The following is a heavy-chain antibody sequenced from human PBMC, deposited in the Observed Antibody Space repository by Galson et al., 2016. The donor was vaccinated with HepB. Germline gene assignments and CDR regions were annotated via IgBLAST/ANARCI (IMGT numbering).Heavy chain of an antibody. J-gene: IGHJ3*01. CDR1: TFRLTDYE. CDR2: IGDSGSGSNT. CDR3: ARENYGDYGDAFDV. V-gene: IGHV3-48*03. D-gene: IGHD4-17*01. Sequence: SLRLSCAASTFRLTDYEMNWVRQAPGKGLERVSYIGDSGSGSNTYYEDSVKGRFTVSRDNARNSLYLQMNSLRAEDTVVYYCARENYGDYGDAFDVWGQGTVVTVSS.